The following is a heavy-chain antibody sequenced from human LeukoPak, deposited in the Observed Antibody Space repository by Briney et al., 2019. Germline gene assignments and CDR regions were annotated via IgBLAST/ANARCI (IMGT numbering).Heavy chain of an antibody. J-gene: IGHJ4*02. CDR2: ISGSGGST. V-gene: IGHV3-23*01. D-gene: IGHD3-10*02. CDR3: AKDLMFGELIPFDY. Sequence: PGGSLRLSCAASGFTFSSYAMGWVRQAPGKGLEWVSAISGSGGSTYYADSVKGRFTISRDNSKNTLYLQMNSLRAEDTAVYYCAKDLMFGELIPFDYWGQGNLVTVSS. CDR1: GFTFSSYA.